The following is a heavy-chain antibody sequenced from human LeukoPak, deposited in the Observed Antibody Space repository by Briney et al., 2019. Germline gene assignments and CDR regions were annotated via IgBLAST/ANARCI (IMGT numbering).Heavy chain of an antibody. CDR3: AKDPYGTRYFDY. Sequence: GGPLRLSCAASGFTFSSHAPSWVRQAPGKGLEWVSSLSGSGYNTYYADSVKGRFTISRDNSKNTVYLQMNSLRAEDTAVYYCAKDPYGTRYFDYWGQGTLVTVSS. CDR1: GFTFSSHA. J-gene: IGHJ4*02. D-gene: IGHD2-2*01. V-gene: IGHV3-23*01. CDR2: LSGSGYNT.